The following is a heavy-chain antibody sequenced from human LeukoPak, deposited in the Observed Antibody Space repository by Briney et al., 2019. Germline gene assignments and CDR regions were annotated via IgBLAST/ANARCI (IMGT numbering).Heavy chain of an antibody. D-gene: IGHD3-10*02. J-gene: IGHJ4*02. Sequence: ASVKVSCKASGYTFTSYGISWVRQAPGQGLEWMGWISAYNGNTNYAQKLQGRVTMTTDTSTSTAYVELRSLRSDDTAVYYCARAGYVRYFDYWGQGTLVTVSS. CDR3: ARAGYVRYFDY. CDR2: ISAYNGNT. CDR1: GYTFTSYG. V-gene: IGHV1-18*01.